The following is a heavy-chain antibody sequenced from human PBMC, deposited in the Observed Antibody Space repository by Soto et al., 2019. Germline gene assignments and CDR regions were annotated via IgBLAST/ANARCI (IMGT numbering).Heavy chain of an antibody. V-gene: IGHV4-38-2*02. D-gene: IGHD3-10*01. J-gene: IGHJ4*02. CDR2: IYHTGST. CDR3: AREWATMIRGVPSRPPGYLDY. Sequence: SETLSLTCGVSGYSISSGYHWGWIRQPRGKGLEWLGSIYHTGSTYYNPSLKSRVTMSVDTSENKFSLRLRSVTAADTAVYYCAREWATMIRGVPSRPPGYLDYWGQGVLVT. CDR1: GYSISSGYH.